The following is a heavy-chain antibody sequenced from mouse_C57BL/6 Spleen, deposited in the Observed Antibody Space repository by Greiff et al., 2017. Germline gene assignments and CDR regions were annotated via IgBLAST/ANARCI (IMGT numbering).Heavy chain of an antibody. CDR2: IYPRSGNT. J-gene: IGHJ2*01. V-gene: IGHV1-81*01. CDR1: GYTFTSYG. D-gene: IGHD2-3*01. Sequence: VQLQQSGAELARPGASVKLSCKASGYTFTSYGISWVKQRTGQGLEWIGEIYPRSGNTYYNEKFKGKATLTADKSSSTAYMELRSLTSEDAAVYFCARSFYDGYGDYWGQGTTLTVSS. CDR3: ARSFYDGYGDY.